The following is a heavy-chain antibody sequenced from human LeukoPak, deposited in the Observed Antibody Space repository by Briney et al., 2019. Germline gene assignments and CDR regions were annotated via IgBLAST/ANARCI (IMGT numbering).Heavy chain of an antibody. CDR3: ARGGIVGAFDY. Sequence: AAVTVSYKASGYTFTDYYMHWVRQAPGQGVEWMGWINPNSGGTNYAQKFPGRVTMTRDTSISTAYMELSRLRSDDSAVYYCARGGIVGAFDYWGQGTLVTVSS. J-gene: IGHJ4*02. D-gene: IGHD1-26*01. V-gene: IGHV1-2*02. CDR2: INPNSGGT. CDR1: GYTFTDYY.